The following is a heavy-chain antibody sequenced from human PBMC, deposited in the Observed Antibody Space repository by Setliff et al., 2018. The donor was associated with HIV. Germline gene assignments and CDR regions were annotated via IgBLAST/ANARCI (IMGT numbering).Heavy chain of an antibody. CDR2: ISQDASKD. CDR1: GFSLRTYG. J-gene: IGHJ4*02. D-gene: IGHD6-13*01. CDR3: ARSKGGSNWPFDY. V-gene: IGHV3-30*03. Sequence: GGSLRLSCATSGFSLRTYGLHWVRQAPGKGLEWVAVISQDASKDYYADSVKGRFTISKDNSKNTVFLQMNNLRVEDTALYYCARSKGGSNWPFDYWGQGTLVTVSS.